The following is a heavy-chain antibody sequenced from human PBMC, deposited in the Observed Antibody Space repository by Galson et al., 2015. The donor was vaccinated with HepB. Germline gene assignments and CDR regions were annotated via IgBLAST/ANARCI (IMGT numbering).Heavy chain of an antibody. V-gene: IGHV3-23*01. CDR2: ISGSGGST. CDR3: ARERRTWYYYGMDV. Sequence: SLRLSCAASGFTFSSYSMNWVRQAPGKGLEWVSAISGSGGSTYYADSVKGRFTISRDNSKNTLYLQMNSLRAEDTAVYYCARERRTWYYYGMDVWGQGTTATVSS. CDR1: GFTFSSYS. J-gene: IGHJ6*02.